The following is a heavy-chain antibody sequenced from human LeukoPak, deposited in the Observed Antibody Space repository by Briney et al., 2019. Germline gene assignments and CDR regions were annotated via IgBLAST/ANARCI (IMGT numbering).Heavy chain of an antibody. Sequence: GGSLRLSCAASGFTFSSYGMHWVRQAPGKGLEWVAVISYDGSNKYYADSVKGRFTISRDNSKNTLYLQMNSLRAEDTAVYYCARDAYYYSSDQWGRGTLVTVSS. D-gene: IGHD3-10*01. CDR3: ARDAYYYSSDQ. V-gene: IGHV3-30*03. CDR2: ISYDGSNK. J-gene: IGHJ4*02. CDR1: GFTFSSYG.